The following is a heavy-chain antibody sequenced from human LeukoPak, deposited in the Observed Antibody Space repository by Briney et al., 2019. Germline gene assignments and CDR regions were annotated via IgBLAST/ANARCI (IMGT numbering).Heavy chain of an antibody. Sequence: SETLSLTCTVSGGSFSNYYWSWIRQPAGKGLEWIGRKYARGSSNYNPPVQSRVTMSVDTSKNQFSLKLSSVTAADTAVYYCARTLPGIYGDYVSWFDPWGQGTLVTVSS. CDR3: ARTLPGIYGDYVSWFDP. D-gene: IGHD4-17*01. J-gene: IGHJ5*02. V-gene: IGHV4-4*07. CDR2: KYARGSS. CDR1: GGSFSNYY.